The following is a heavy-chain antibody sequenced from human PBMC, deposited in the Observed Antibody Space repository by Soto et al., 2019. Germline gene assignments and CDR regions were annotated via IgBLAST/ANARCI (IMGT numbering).Heavy chain of an antibody. Sequence: SETLSLTCAVSGASISGSYYYWAWLRQSPGKGPEWIGSVFYTGFTSYNPSLESRVSVSVDTSKNQFFLRLNSVTAADSAVYYCAREFGDNWNYEAYWGQGTAVTVSS. CDR1: GASISGSYYY. V-gene: IGHV4-39*07. CDR3: AREFGDNWNYEAY. CDR2: VFYTGFT. J-gene: IGHJ4*02. D-gene: IGHD1-7*01.